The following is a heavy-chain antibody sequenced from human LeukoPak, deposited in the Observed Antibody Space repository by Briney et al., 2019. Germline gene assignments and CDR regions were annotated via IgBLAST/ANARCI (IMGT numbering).Heavy chain of an antibody. CDR3: ARVDGSGSYYI. D-gene: IGHD3-10*01. V-gene: IGHV1-18*01. Sequence: ASVKVSCKTSGYTFTSYGISWVRQAPGQGLEWMGWIGAYNGNTNYAQKLQGRVTMTTDTSTSTAYIELRSLRSDDTAVYYCARVDGSGSYYIWGQGTLVTVSS. CDR1: GYTFTSYG. CDR2: IGAYNGNT. J-gene: IGHJ4*02.